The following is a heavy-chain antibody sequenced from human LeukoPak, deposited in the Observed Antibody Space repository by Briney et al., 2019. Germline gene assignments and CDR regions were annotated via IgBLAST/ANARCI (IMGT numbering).Heavy chain of an antibody. CDR1: GYTLTELS. V-gene: IGHV1-24*01. D-gene: IGHD6-6*01. J-gene: IGHJ4*02. CDR3: VSSSSWYFDY. Sequence: GASVKVSCKVSGYTLTELSMHWVRQAPGKGLEWMGGFDPEDGETIYTQKFQGRVTMTEDTSTDTAYMELSSLRSEDTAVYYCVSSSSWYFDYWGQGTLVTVSS. CDR2: FDPEDGET.